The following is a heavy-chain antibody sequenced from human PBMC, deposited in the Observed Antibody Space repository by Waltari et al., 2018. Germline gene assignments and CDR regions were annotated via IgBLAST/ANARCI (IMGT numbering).Heavy chain of an antibody. D-gene: IGHD2-2*02. CDR3: ARPLIVVVPAAISADYYYYGMDV. J-gene: IGHJ6*02. CDR1: GGTFSSYA. CDR2: IIPIFGTA. V-gene: IGHV1-69*01. Sequence: GKKPGSSVKVSCKASGGTFSSYAISWVRQAPGQGLEWMGGIIPIFGTANYAQKFQGRVTITADESASTAYMELSSLRSEDTAVYYCARPLIVVVPAAISADYYYYGMDVWGQGTTVTVSS.